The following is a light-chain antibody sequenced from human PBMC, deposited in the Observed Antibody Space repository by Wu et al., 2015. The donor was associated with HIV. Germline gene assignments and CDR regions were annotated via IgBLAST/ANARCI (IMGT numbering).Light chain of an antibody. CDR3: QQYNNWSS. Sequence: EIVLTQSPGTLSLSPGERATLSCRASQSVSSSYLAWYQQKPGQAPRLLIYGASSRATGIPDRFSGSGSGTEFTLTISSLQSEDFAVYYCQQYNNWSSFGQGTKVEIK. CDR1: QSVSSSY. V-gene: IGKV3-20*01. J-gene: IGKJ1*01. CDR2: GAS.